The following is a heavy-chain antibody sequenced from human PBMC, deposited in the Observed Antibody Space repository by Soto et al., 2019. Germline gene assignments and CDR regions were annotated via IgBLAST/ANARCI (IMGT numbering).Heavy chain of an antibody. V-gene: IGHV3-53*01. J-gene: IGHJ4*02. CDR3: ARGAPISPGTFDY. CDR1: GFTVSGIY. D-gene: IGHD5-12*01. Sequence: GGSLRLSCAASGFTVSGIYMTWVRQAPGEGLEWISIIYSGGSTFYADSVKGRFTISRDNSKNTLYLQMNSLRADDTAVYYCARGAPISPGTFDYWGQGSLVTVSS. CDR2: IYSGGST.